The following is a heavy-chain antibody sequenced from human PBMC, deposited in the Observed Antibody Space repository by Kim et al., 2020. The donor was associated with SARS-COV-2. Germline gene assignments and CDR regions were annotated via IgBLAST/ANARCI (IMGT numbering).Heavy chain of an antibody. D-gene: IGHD6-19*01. V-gene: IGHV3-9*01. Sequence: GGSLRLSCAASGFTFDDYAMHWVRQAPGKGLEWVSGISWNSGSIGYVDSVKGRFTISRHNAKNSLYLQMNSLRAEDTALYYCAKDKGPNIAVAGYDYWGQGTLVTVSS. CDR1: GFTFDDYA. CDR3: AKDKGPNIAVAGYDY. J-gene: IGHJ4*02. CDR2: ISWNSGSI.